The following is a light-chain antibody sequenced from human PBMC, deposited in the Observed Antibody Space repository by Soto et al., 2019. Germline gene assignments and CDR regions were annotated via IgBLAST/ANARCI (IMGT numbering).Light chain of an antibody. V-gene: IGKV1-5*01. CDR2: DAS. CDR1: QSISSW. J-gene: IGKJ1*01. CDR3: QQYNSYSST. Sequence: DIHMTQSPSTLSESVGDRVTITCRASQSISSWLAWYKQKPGKAPKLLIYDASILESGVPSRFSGVGSGTDFTLTISSLQPDDFATYYCQQYNSYSSTFGQGTKVEIK.